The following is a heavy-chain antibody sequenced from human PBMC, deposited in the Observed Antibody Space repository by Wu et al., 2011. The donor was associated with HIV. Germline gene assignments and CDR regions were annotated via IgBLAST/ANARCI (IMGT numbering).Heavy chain of an antibody. Sequence: QVQLVQSGAEMKKAGASVKVSCNASGYTFTDHYIHWVRQAPGQGLEWMGWFNPNTGVTNYAQNFQGRITIIADEAASTVYMQLNRLKPDDTALYYCAREWRYCTGGSPCPSEYLQHWGQGTLV. CDR1: GYTFTDHY. CDR3: AREWRYCTGGSPCPSEYLQH. CDR2: FNPNTGVT. J-gene: IGHJ1*01. V-gene: IGHV1-2*02. D-gene: IGHD2-8*02.